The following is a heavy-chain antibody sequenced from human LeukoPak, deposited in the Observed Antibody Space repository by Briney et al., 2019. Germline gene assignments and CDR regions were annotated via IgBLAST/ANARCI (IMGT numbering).Heavy chain of an antibody. CDR1: GYSFTSYW. D-gene: IGHD6-19*01. V-gene: IGHV5-51*01. CDR3: ARLFDSSGWYGSYYYMDV. J-gene: IGHJ6*03. Sequence: GGSLKISCKGSGYSFTSYWIGWVRQMPGKGLEWMGIIYPGDSDTRYSPSFQGQVTISADKSISTAYLQWSSLKASDTAMYYCARLFDSSGWYGSYYYMDVWGKGTTVTVSS. CDR2: IYPGDSDT.